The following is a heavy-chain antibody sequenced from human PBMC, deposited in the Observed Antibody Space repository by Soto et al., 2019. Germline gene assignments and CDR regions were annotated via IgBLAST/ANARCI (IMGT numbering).Heavy chain of an antibody. CDR1: GFTFRTYA. CDR2: MSNNGDET. J-gene: IGHJ4*02. V-gene: IGHV3-23*01. D-gene: IGHD6-19*01. Sequence: PGGSLRLSCAASGFTFRTYAMGWVRQAPGKGLEWVSVMSNNGDETYYADSVKGRFTISRDNFQNTLYLQLSGLRADDTAVYYCAKDAARTSGWYYFDFWRQGTLVTVSS. CDR3: AKDAARTSGWYYFDF.